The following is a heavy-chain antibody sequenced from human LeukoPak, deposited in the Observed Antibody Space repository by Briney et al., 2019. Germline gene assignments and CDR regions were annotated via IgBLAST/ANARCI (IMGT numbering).Heavy chain of an antibody. Sequence: ISWNSGSIGYADSVKGRFTISRDNAKNPLYLQMNSLRAEDTALYYCAKGKMSSWSFYFDYWGQGTLVTVSS. CDR3: AKGKMSSWSFYFDY. CDR2: ISWNSGSI. V-gene: IGHV3-9*01. D-gene: IGHD6-13*01. J-gene: IGHJ4*02.